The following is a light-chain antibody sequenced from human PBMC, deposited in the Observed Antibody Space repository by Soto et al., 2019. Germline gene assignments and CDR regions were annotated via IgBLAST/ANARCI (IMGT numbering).Light chain of an antibody. J-gene: IGLJ2*01. V-gene: IGLV1-47*01. CDR3: AAWDDSLSAYVV. CDR2: RNI. CDR1: SSNIGSNY. Sequence: QSVLTQPPSASGTPGQRVTISCSGSSSNIGSNYVYWYQQLPGTAPKLLIYRNIQRPSGVPDRFSGSKSGTSASLAISGLRSEDEADYYCAAWDDSLSAYVVFGGGTKLTVL.